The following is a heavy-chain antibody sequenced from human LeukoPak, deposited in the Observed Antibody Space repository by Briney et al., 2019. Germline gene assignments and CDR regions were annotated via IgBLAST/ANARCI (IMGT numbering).Heavy chain of an antibody. J-gene: IGHJ2*01. CDR2: ISAYNANT. V-gene: IGHV1-18*01. CDR1: GYTFTSYG. D-gene: IGHD4-17*01. Sequence: ASVKVSCKASGYTFTSYGISWVRQAPGQGLEWMGWISAYNANTNCAQKVQGRITLTRDTSTSTAYMELRSLRFDDTAVYYCATDRLSPYDNGDGVGRWDFGLWGRGTLVTVSS. CDR3: ATDRLSPYDNGDGVGRWDFGL.